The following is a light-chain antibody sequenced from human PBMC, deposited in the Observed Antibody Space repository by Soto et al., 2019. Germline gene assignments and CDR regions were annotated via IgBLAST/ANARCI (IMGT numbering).Light chain of an antibody. CDR1: QSVSSN. J-gene: IGKJ1*01. Sequence: ELVMTQYPATLSVSPSERATLSCRASQSVSSNLAWYQQKPGQAPRLLIYGASTRATGIPARFSGSGSGTEFTLTISSLQSEDFAVYYCQQYNNWPRTFGQGTKVDIK. V-gene: IGKV3-15*01. CDR2: GAS. CDR3: QQYNNWPRT.